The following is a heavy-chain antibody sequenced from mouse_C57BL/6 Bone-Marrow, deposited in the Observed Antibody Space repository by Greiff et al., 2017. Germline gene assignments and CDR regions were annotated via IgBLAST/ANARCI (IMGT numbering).Heavy chain of an antibody. CDR3: ARGGKYYGNYGDY. CDR2: INPSSGYP. D-gene: IGHD2-1*01. V-gene: IGHV1-4*01. J-gene: IGHJ2*01. Sequence: QVQLQQSGAELARPGASVKMSCKASGYTFTSYTMHWVKQRPGQGLEWIGYINPSSGYPKYNQKFKDTAPLTADKSSSTAYMQLSSLTSEDSAVYYCARGGKYYGNYGDYWGQGTTLTVSS. CDR1: GYTFTSYT.